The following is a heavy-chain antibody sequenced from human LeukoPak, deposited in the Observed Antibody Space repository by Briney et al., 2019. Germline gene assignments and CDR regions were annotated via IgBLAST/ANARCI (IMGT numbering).Heavy chain of an antibody. Sequence: HPGGSLRLSCAASGFTFSSYSMNWVRQAPGKGLEWVAVISYDGSNKYYADSVKGRFTISRDNSKNTLYLQMNSLRAEDTAVYYCAKEGSSGRAYFDYWGQGTLVTVSS. CDR1: GFTFSSYS. CDR2: ISYDGSNK. D-gene: IGHD6-19*01. V-gene: IGHV3-30*18. J-gene: IGHJ4*02. CDR3: AKEGSSGRAYFDY.